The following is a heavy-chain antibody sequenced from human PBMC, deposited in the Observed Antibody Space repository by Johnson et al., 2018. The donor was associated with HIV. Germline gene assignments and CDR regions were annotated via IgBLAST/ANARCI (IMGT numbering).Heavy chain of an antibody. CDR3: ARDPGNGGRPFDAFDI. Sequence: QVQLVESGGGVVQPGRSLRLSCAASGFRFSTYALHCVRQTPGKGLEWVALISDDGNNKYSADSVKGRFTISRDNSNNTVFLQMDSLRGEDTADYYCARDPGNGGRPFDAFDIWGQGTMVTVSS. V-gene: IGHV3-30-3*01. CDR2: ISDDGNNK. J-gene: IGHJ3*02. D-gene: IGHD4-23*01. CDR1: GFRFSTYA.